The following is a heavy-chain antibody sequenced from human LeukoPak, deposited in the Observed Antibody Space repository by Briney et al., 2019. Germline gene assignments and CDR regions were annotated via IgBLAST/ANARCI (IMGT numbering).Heavy chain of an antibody. J-gene: IGHJ5*02. CDR3: ARAGVPQLSGEGWFDP. CDR2: IYYSGST. Sequence: SQTLSLTCTVSGGSISSGGYYWSWIRQHPGKGLEWIGYIYYSGSTYYNPSLKSRVTISVDRSKNQFSLKLSSVTAADTAVYYCARAGVPQLSGEGWFDPWGQGTLVTVSS. D-gene: IGHD5-18*01. V-gene: IGHV4-31*03. CDR1: GGSISSGGYY.